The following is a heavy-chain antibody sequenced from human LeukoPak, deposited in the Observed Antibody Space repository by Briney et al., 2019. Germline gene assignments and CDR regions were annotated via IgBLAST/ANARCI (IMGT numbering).Heavy chain of an antibody. V-gene: IGHV4-31*03. J-gene: IGHJ4*02. CDR3: ARDGPTSVL. D-gene: IGHD1-1*01. Sequence: SETLSLTCTVSGGSISSGGYYWSWVRQQPGKGLEWIGYSHYSGTSYYSTSLKSRVAISVDTSKNQFSLKLSSVTAADTAVYYCARDGPTSVLWGQGTLVTVSS. CDR1: GGSISSGGYY. CDR2: SHYSGTS.